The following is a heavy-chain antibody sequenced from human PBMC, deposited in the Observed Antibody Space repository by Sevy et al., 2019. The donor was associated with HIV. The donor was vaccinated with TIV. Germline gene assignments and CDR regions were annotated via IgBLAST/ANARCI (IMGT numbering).Heavy chain of an antibody. Sequence: SETLSLTCTVSGASVSSYSWSWIRQPPGKGLEWIGYIFYSGSTNYNPSLKSRVTISVDTSKNQFSLKLGSVTAADTAVYYCAREVQTISLNWFDPWGQGTLVTVSS. CDR3: AREVQTISLNWFDP. J-gene: IGHJ5*02. V-gene: IGHV4-59*02. CDR2: IFYSGST. CDR1: GASVSSYS. D-gene: IGHD1-1*01.